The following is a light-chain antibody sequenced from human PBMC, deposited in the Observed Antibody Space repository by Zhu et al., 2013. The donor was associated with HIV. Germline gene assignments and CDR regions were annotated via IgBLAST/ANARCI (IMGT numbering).Light chain of an antibody. V-gene: IGKV1-5*01. CDR3: LQDYSYPWT. CDR1: RSIGNS. J-gene: IGKJ1*01. CDR2: DAS. Sequence: DIQVTQSPSTLSTSVGDTVTITCRASRSIGNSLAWYQQKPGKAPKLLIYDASSLESGVPSRFSGSGSGTQFTLTISSLQPEDFATYYCLQDYSYPWTFGQGTKVEVK.